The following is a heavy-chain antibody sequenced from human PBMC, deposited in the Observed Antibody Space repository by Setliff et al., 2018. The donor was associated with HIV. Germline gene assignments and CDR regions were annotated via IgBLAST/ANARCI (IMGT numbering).Heavy chain of an antibody. CDR2: FYSNGKT. CDR3: ASQGVVVTTRGHHYYGLNV. V-gene: IGHV3-66*02. Sequence: PGGSLRLSCAASGFTVNSNYINWVRQAPGKGLEWVSVFYSNGKTYYADSVRGRFTISRDNSQNTVSLQMNSLRVEDTAVYYCASQGVVVTTRGHHYYGLNVWGQGTTVTVSS. CDR1: GFTVNSNY. J-gene: IGHJ6*02. D-gene: IGHD2-15*01.